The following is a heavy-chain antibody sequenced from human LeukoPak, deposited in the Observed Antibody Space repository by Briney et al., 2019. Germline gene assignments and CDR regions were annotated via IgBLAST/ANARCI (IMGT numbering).Heavy chain of an antibody. CDR1: GYTFTSYG. CDR2: ISAYNGNT. D-gene: IGHD3-22*01. J-gene: IGHJ5*02. Sequence: ASVTVSCKASGYTFTSYGISWVRQAPGQGLEWMGWISAYNGNTNYAQKLQGRVTMTTDTSTSTAYMELRSLRSDDTAVYYCARGLPDYYDSSPGFDPWGQGTLVTVSS. CDR3: ARGLPDYYDSSPGFDP. V-gene: IGHV1-18*01.